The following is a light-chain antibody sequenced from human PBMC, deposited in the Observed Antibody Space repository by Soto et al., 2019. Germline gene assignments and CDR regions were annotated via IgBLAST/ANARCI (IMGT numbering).Light chain of an antibody. CDR3: QQYNSHET. Sequence: DIQMTQSPSTLSASVGDRVTITCRASQSISSWLAWYQQKPGKAPKLLIYKASSLDSGVPSRFSGSGSGTEFTLTISCLQPDDFATYYCQQYNSHETFGQGTKVEIK. CDR2: KAS. V-gene: IGKV1-5*03. CDR1: QSISSW. J-gene: IGKJ1*01.